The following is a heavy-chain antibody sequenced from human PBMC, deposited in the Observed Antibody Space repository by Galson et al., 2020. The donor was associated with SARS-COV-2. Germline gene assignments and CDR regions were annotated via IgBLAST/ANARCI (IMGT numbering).Heavy chain of an antibody. Sequence: SETLSLTCTVSGGSIGTSFYWNWIRQPPGKGLEWIGYVHYDGGRTKYNTSLMGRVAISADTSKSRSSLQLTSVTAADTAVYYCARLPDIWPWHLDLWGPGTLLTVSS. CDR2: VHYDGGRT. CDR3: ARLPDIWPWHLDL. V-gene: IGHV4-59*08. D-gene: IGHD3-16*01. J-gene: IGHJ2*01. CDR1: GGSIGTSFY.